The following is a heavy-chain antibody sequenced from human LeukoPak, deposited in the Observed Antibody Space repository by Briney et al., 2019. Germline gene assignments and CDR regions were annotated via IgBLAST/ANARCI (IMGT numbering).Heavy chain of an antibody. V-gene: IGHV3-73*01. J-gene: IGHJ4*02. CDR1: GFTFSGSA. D-gene: IGHD1-26*01. CDR2: IRSKANSYAT. CDR3: TSRRGSGRHIYDY. Sequence: GGTLRLSCAASGFTFSGSAMHWVRQASGKGLEWVGRIRSKANSYATAYAASVKGRFTISRDDSKNTAYLQMNSLKTEDTAVYYCTSRRGSGRHIYDYWGQGTLVTVSS.